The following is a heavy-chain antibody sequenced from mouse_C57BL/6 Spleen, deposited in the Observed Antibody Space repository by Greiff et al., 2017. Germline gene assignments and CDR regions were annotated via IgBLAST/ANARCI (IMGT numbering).Heavy chain of an antibody. V-gene: IGHV1-64*01. J-gene: IGHJ1*03. CDR3: AGGSWDVEWYFDV. CDR2: IHPNSGST. D-gene: IGHD4-1*01. CDR1: GYTFTSYW. Sequence: QVQLQQPGAELVKPGASVKLSCKASGYTFTSYWMHWVKQRPGQGLEWIGMIHPNSGSTNYNEKFKSKATLTVEKSSSTAYMQLSSLTSEDSAVYYCAGGSWDVEWYFDVWGTGTTVTVSS.